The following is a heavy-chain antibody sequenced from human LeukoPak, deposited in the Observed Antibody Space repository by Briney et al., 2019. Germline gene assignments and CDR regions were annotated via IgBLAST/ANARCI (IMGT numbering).Heavy chain of an antibody. CDR3: ARGESGMGV. J-gene: IGHJ6*02. CDR1: GGSFSGYY. CDR2: INHSGST. Sequence: PSETLSLTCAVYGGSFSGYYWSWIRQPPGKGLEWIGEINHSGSTNYNPSLKSRVTISVDTSKNQFSLKLSSVTAADTAVYYCARGESGMGVWGQGATVTVSS. V-gene: IGHV4-34*01.